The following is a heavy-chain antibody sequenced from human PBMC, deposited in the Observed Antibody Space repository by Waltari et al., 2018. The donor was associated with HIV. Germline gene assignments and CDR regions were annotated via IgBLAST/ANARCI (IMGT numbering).Heavy chain of an antibody. CDR1: GGSISSSSYY. V-gene: IGHV4-39*01. Sequence: QLQLQESGPGLVKPSETLSLTCPVSGGSISSSSYYWGWIRQPPGKGLEWIGSIYYSGSTYYNPSLKCRVPISVDTSKNQFSLKLSSVTAADTAVYYCARQGGYDILTGYYTYFDYWGQGTLVTVSS. CDR3: ARQGGYDILTGYYTYFDY. CDR2: IYYSGST. D-gene: IGHD3-9*01. J-gene: IGHJ4*02.